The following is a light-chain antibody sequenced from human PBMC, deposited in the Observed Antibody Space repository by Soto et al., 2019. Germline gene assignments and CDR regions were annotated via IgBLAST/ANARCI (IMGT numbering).Light chain of an antibody. CDR3: AARDDSLDAVV. J-gene: IGLJ2*01. V-gene: IGLV1-44*01. CDR1: NSDIGSNT. CDR2: SSN. Sequence: QSVLTQPPSASGTPGQRVTISCSGSNSDIGSNTVTWYQQIAGTAPKLLIYSSNQRPSGVPDRFSGSKSGTSASLAISGLQSEDEADYYCAARDDSLDAVVFGGGTQLTVL.